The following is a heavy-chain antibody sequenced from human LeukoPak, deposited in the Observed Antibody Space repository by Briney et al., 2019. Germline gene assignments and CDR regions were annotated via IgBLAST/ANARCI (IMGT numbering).Heavy chain of an antibody. CDR1: GFTFSSYG. CDR2: ISYDGSNK. D-gene: IGHD6-19*01. J-gene: IGHJ6*02. V-gene: IGHV3-30*18. Sequence: GRSLRLSCAASGFTFSSYGMHWVRQAPGKGLEWVAVISYDGSNKYYADSVEGRFTISRDNSKNTLYLQMNSLRAEDTAVYYCAKGVAGTPYYYYGMDVWGQGTTVTVSS. CDR3: AKGVAGTPYYYYGMDV.